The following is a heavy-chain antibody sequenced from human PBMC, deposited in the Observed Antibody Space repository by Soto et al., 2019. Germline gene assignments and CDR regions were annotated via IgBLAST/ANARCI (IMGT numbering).Heavy chain of an antibody. V-gene: IGHV4-59*01. Sequence: QVQLLESGPGLVNPSQTLSLSCTVSGGSISPYYWSWLRQSPGKGLEWLGYIYYTGIADYNPSLENRATLSVDTSTNRFSLELTSVTAADTAVYYCARQPDDGDYGYYFEYWGPGILVTVSS. D-gene: IGHD4-17*01. CDR3: ARQPDDGDYGYYFEY. CDR2: IYYTGIA. CDR1: GGSISPYY. J-gene: IGHJ4*02.